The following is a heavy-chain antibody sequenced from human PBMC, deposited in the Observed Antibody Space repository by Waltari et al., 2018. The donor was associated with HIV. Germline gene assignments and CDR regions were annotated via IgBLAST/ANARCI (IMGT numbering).Heavy chain of an antibody. Sequence: QVQLVESGGGVVHPGRSLRLSCAASGFTFSGYDMHWVRQAPGKGLEVVAVISYDGGNKYYADSVKGRFTISRDNSKNTLYLQMNSLRAEDTAVYYCAKVKPDYGDYLYYFDYWGQGTLATVSS. V-gene: IGHV3-30*18. CDR3: AKVKPDYGDYLYYFDY. D-gene: IGHD4-17*01. CDR1: GFTFSGYD. J-gene: IGHJ4*02. CDR2: ISYDGGNK.